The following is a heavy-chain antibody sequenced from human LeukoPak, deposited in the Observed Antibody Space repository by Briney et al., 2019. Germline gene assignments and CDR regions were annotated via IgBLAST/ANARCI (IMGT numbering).Heavy chain of an antibody. CDR2: IWYDGSNK. V-gene: IGHV3-33*01. CDR1: GFTFSSYG. CDR3: ARAWYDSSGYYYPFFDY. Sequence: GRSLRLSCAASGFTFSSYGMHWVRQAPGKGLEWVAVIWYDGSNKYYADSVKGRFTISRDNSKNTLYLQMNSLRAEDTAMYYCARAWYDSSGYYYPFFDYWGQGTLVTVSS. D-gene: IGHD3-22*01. J-gene: IGHJ4*02.